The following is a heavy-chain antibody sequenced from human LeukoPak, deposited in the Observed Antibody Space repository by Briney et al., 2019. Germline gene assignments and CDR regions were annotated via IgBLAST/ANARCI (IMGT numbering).Heavy chain of an antibody. D-gene: IGHD3-10*01. CDR3: ARAKPKNMVRGLIMRRESRYYFDY. V-gene: IGHV3-21*04. J-gene: IGHJ4*02. CDR1: GITFSSYS. CDR2: ITSSSSYI. Sequence: GGSLRLSCAASGITFSSYSMNWVRQAPGKGLEWVSSITSSSSYIYYADSVKGRFTISRDNAKNSLYLQMNSLRAEDTAVYYCARAKPKNMVRGLIMRRESRYYFDYWGQGTLVTVSS.